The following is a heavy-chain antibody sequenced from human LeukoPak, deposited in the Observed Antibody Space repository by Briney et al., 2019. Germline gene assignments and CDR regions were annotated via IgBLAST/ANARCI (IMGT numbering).Heavy chain of an antibody. CDR1: GFTFSTYG. Sequence: GGSLRLSCAASGFTFSTYGMHWVRQAPGKGLEWVAVISYDGSNEYYADSVKGRFTISRDNSKSTLYLQMNSLRAEDTAVYYCARGVGQYSSSPFDYWGQGTLVTVSS. V-gene: IGHV3-30*03. CDR2: ISYDGSNE. J-gene: IGHJ4*02. CDR3: ARGVGQYSSSPFDY. D-gene: IGHD6-13*01.